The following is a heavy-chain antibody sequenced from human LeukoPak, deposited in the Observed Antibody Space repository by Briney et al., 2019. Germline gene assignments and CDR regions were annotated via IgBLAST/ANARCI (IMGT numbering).Heavy chain of an antibody. V-gene: IGHV1-18*01. J-gene: IGHJ3*01. CDR2: ISTTNCDT. CDR1: GYTFTNFG. CDR3: AGDTVRFAPSHPQRAAFDV. D-gene: IGHD3-3*01. Sequence: GSSERVSCKASGYTFTNFGISWVRQAPGQGLEYMGWISTTNCDTNYALKSQGRGTMTADESRNTATMELRKLRSDDSGVYSCAGDTVRFAPSHPQRAAFDVWGQGTMVTVSS.